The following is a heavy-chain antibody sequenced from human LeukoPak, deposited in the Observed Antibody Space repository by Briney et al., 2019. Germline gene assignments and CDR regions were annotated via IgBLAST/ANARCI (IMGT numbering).Heavy chain of an antibody. CDR2: IYHSGST. D-gene: IGHD3-3*01. V-gene: IGHV4-38-2*02. CDR1: GYSISSGYY. J-gene: IGHJ6*03. Sequence: SETLSLTCTVSGYSISSGYYWGWIRQPPGKGLEWIGSIYHSGSTYYNPSLKSRVTISVDTSKNQFSLKLSSVTAADTAVYYCARARDFLYYYMDVWGKGTTVTVSS. CDR3: ARARDFLYYYMDV.